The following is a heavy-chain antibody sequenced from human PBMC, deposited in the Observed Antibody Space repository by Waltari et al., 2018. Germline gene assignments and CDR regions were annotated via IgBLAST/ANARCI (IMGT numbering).Heavy chain of an antibody. CDR1: GYSFTSYW. CDR2: IYPWDAET. CDR3: ARQIQGYYDWGYYGMDV. D-gene: IGHD3-22*01. V-gene: IGHV5-51*01. J-gene: IGHJ6*02. Sequence: EVQLVQSGAEVTKPGESLKISCKGSGYSFTSYWIGWVRMMHGKGLEWMGIIYPWDAETRYSPAIQGQITISSDKSSSTAYLQGSSLKASDTAMYYCARQIQGYYDWGYYGMDVWGQGTTVTVSS.